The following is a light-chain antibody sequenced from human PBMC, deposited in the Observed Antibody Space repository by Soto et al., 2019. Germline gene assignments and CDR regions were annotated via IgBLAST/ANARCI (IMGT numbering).Light chain of an antibody. CDR2: GAS. V-gene: IGKV3-20*01. CDR3: QQYGSSLPAT. Sequence: DIVFTQSPGTLSLSPGERATLSCRASQSVSSSYLAWYQQKPGQAPRLLSYGASSRATGIPDRFSGSGSGTDFTLTVSRLEPEDFAVYYCQQYGSSLPATFGGGTKVDIK. CDR1: QSVSSSY. J-gene: IGKJ4*01.